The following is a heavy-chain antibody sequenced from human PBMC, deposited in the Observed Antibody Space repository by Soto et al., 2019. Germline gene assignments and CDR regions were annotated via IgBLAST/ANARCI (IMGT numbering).Heavy chain of an antibody. CDR1: GFSFSNYA. J-gene: IGHJ6*02. CDR2: ISSSGGST. D-gene: IGHD6-13*01. V-gene: IGHV3-23*01. CDR3: ATWYPSFYYYGMDV. Sequence: EVQLLESGGGLVQPGGSLRLSCAASGFSFSNYAMSWVRQAPGKGLEWVSGISSSGGSTYFADSAKGRFTISRDNSKNTLYLQMISLRGEDTAVYYCATWYPSFYYYGMDVWGQGTTVTVFS.